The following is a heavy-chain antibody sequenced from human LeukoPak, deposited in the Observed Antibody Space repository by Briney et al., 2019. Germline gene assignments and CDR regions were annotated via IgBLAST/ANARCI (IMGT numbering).Heavy chain of an antibody. CDR1: GFTFGDYA. V-gene: IGHV3-49*04. D-gene: IGHD2-2*01. J-gene: IGHJ4*02. CDR3: TRAPHPRCSSSGCYLDY. CDR2: IQAKAYGGAT. Sequence: GGSPRLSCSTSGFTFGDYAMSWVRQAPGKGLEWVGFIQAKAYGGATKYAASVNGRFSISRDDSQSIANLQMNDLKTEDTAVYYCTRAPHPRCSSSGCYLDYWGQGTLVTVSS.